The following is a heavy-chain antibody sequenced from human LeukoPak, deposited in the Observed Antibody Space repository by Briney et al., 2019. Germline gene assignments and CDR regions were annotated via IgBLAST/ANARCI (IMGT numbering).Heavy chain of an antibody. V-gene: IGHV1-69*04. D-gene: IGHD5-18*01. CDR1: EYTFSVYH. J-gene: IGHJ4*02. Sequence: SVKVSCKASEYTFSVYHIHWVRQAPGQGLEWVGRIIPILGIANYAQKFQGRVTITADKSTSTAYMELSSLRSEDTAVYYCARGFGGGYSYGYYYWGQGTLVTVSS. CDR2: IIPILGIA. CDR3: ARGFGGGYSYGYYY.